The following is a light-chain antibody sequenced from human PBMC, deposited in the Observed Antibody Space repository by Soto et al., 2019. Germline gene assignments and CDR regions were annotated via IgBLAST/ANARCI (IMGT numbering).Light chain of an antibody. CDR2: NVS. CDR1: SSDIGGYNY. CDR3: CSYAGSSTLWV. J-gene: IGLJ3*02. Sequence: QSALTQPASVSGSPGQSITISCSGTSSDIGGYNYVSWYQHHPGKAPKLIIYNVSTRPSGVSNRFSGSKSGNTASLTISGLQPEDEADYYCCSYAGSSTLWVLGGGTKVTVL. V-gene: IGLV2-14*03.